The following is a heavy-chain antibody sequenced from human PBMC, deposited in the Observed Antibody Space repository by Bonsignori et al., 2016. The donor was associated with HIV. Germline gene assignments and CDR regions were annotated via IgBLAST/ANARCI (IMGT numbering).Heavy chain of an antibody. Sequence: GESLKISCAASGFTFSSYWMHWVRQAPGKGLVWVSRINSDGSSTSYADSVKGRFTISRDNAKNTLYLQMNSPRAEDTAVYYCAGRGGSGYCSGGSCYPGFDYWGQGTLITVSS. CDR1: GFTFSSYW. J-gene: IGHJ4*02. CDR2: INSDGSST. V-gene: IGHV3-74*01. D-gene: IGHD2-15*01. CDR3: AGRGGSGYCSGGSCYPGFDY.